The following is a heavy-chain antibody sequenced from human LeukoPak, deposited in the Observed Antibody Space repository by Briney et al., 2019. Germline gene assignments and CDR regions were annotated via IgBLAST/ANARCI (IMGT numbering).Heavy chain of an antibody. CDR1: GYTLTELS. D-gene: IGHD6-13*01. CDR3: AKDISLGAAGNSFDY. V-gene: IGHV3-30*18. J-gene: IGHJ4*02. Sequence: SCKVSGYTLTELSMLWVRQAPGKGLEWVAVISYDGSNKYYADSVKGRFTISRDNSKNTLYLQMNSLRAEDTAVYYCAKDISLGAAGNSFDYWGQGTLVTVSS. CDR2: ISYDGSNK.